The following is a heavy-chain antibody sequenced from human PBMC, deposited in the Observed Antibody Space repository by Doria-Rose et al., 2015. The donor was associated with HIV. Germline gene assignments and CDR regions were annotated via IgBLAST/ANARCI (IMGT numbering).Heavy chain of an antibody. CDR1: GGSFSDHY. Sequence: QVRLQQWGAGLLKPSETLSLTCAVYGGSFSDHYWSWIRQPPGKGLEGIGEINDTGSANYNPSLKSRVTISVDTSKNQFSLKVSSVTAADTAVYYCARVPDNYITSPFDYWGQGKLVTVSS. CDR2: INDTGSA. D-gene: IGHD3-10*01. CDR3: ARVPDNYITSPFDY. V-gene: IGHV4-34*01. J-gene: IGHJ4*02.